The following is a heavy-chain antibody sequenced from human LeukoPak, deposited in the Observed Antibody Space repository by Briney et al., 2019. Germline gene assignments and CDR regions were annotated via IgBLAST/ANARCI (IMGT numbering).Heavy chain of an antibody. D-gene: IGHD3-10*01. Sequence: GGSLRLSCAASGFTFSSYAMSWVRQAPGKGLEWVSAISGSGGSTYYADSVKGRFAISRDNSKNALYLQMNSLRAEDTAVYYCAKDTLWFGELSYDYWGQGTLVTVSS. CDR1: GFTFSSYA. J-gene: IGHJ4*02. CDR3: AKDTLWFGELSYDY. CDR2: ISGSGGST. V-gene: IGHV3-23*01.